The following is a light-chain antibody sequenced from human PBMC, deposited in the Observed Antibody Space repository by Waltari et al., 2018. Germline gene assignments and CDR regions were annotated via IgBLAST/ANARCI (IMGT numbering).Light chain of an antibody. J-gene: IGLJ1*01. CDR2: DVS. V-gene: IGLV2-14*03. CDR3: SSFSPGSTLYV. Sequence: QSALTQPASVSGSPGQSITISCTGTTRDVGGYNYVSWYQQHPGKDPKLMIYDVSKRPSRILVIFSGSKSGNTVPHSFPGLPTENESAYYCSSFSPGSTLYVFWTGTKVPVL. CDR1: TRDVGGYNY.